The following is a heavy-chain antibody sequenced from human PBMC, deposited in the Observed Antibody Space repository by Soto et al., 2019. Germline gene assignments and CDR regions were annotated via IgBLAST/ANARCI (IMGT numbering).Heavy chain of an antibody. CDR2: IYYSGST. D-gene: IGHD4-17*01. J-gene: IGHJ5*02. CDR1: GGSISSGGYY. CDR3: ARYTFRGDYGWIWFDP. Sequence: QVQLQESGPGLVKPSQTLSLTCTVSGGSISSGGYYWSWIRQHPGKGLEWIGYIYYSGSTYYNPSLKSRVTISVDTSKNQFSLKLSSVTAADTAVYYCARYTFRGDYGWIWFDPWGQGTLVTVSS. V-gene: IGHV4-31*03.